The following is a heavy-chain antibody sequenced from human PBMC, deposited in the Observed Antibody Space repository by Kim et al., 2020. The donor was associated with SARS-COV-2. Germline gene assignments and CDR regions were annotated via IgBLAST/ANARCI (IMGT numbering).Heavy chain of an antibody. CDR3: AREWGEYIAAWDY. J-gene: IGHJ4*02. V-gene: IGHV4-4*06. Sequence: YNPSLKRRVTMSVDTSKNQFSLKLSSVTAADTAVYYCAREWGEYIAAWDYWGQGTLVTVSS. D-gene: IGHD3-16*01.